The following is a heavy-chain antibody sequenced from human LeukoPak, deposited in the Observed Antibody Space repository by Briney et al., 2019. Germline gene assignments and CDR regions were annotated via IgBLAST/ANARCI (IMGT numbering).Heavy chain of an antibody. J-gene: IGHJ4*02. V-gene: IGHV3-33*01. D-gene: IGHD4-17*01. CDR3: ARHDYGDYSDY. CDR2: IWYDGSNK. CDR1: GFTFSSYG. Sequence: PGGSLRLSCAASGFTFSSYGMHWVRQAPGKGLEWVAVIWYDGSNKYYADSVKGRFTISRDNSKNTLYLQMNSLRAEDTAVYYCARHDYGDYSDYWGQGTLVTVSS.